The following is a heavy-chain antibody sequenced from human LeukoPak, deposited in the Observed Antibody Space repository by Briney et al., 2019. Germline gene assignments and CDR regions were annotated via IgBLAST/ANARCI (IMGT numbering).Heavy chain of an antibody. CDR2: VYYSGTT. CDR3: ATSGTVAQYYFDY. CDR1: GGSISLSYYY. V-gene: IGHV4-39*07. Sequence: SETLSLTCSVSGGSISLSYYYWGWIRQPPGKALEWIGSVYYSGTTSYNPSLKSRVTISVDMSKNHFSLRLSSVTAADTAMYYCATSGTVAQYYFDYWGQGTLVTVSS. D-gene: IGHD6-19*01. J-gene: IGHJ4*02.